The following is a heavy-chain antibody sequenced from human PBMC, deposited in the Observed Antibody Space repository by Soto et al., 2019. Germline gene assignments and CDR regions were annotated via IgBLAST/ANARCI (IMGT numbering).Heavy chain of an antibody. D-gene: IGHD4-17*01. V-gene: IGHV4-39*01. CDR3: ARHPPYGPLDY. CDR1: GDSGGFISSSSCH. CDR2: IYYSGST. Sequence: PSETLSLTCTVSGDSGGFISSSSCHWGWIRQPPGKGLERIGNIYYSGSTYYNPSLKSRVTISGDTSKNQFSLRLTSVTAADTAVYYCARHPPYGPLDYWGQGTLVTVSS. J-gene: IGHJ4*02.